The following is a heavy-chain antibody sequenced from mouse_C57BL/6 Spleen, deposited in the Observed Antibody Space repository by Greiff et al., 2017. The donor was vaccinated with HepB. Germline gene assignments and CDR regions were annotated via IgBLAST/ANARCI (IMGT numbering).Heavy chain of an antibody. Sequence: VQLQQSGAELVRPGSSVKLSCKASGYTFTSYWMHWVKQRPIQGLEWIGNIDPSDSETHYNQKFKDKATLTVDKSSSTAYMQLSSLTSEDSAVYDRERGRGGVAYWGQGTLVTVSA. D-gene: IGHD1-1*01. V-gene: IGHV1-52*01. J-gene: IGHJ3*01. CDR1: GYTFTSYW. CDR2: IDPSDSET. CDR3: ERGRGGVAY.